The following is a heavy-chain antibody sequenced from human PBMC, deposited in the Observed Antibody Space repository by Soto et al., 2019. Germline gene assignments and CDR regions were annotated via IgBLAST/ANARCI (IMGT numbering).Heavy chain of an antibody. CDR1: GFSLSTRDVG. CDR3: AHGSGWLFDY. Sequence: QITLKESGPTLVKPTQTLTLTCTFSGFSLSTRDVGVGWIRQPPGKALEWLALLYWDDDNRYSPSLRRRPTLTKDTSKNQVVLTMTNMYPVDTSTYYCAHGSGWLFDYWGPGTLVTVSS. V-gene: IGHV2-5*02. CDR2: LYWDDDN. J-gene: IGHJ4*02. D-gene: IGHD6-19*01.